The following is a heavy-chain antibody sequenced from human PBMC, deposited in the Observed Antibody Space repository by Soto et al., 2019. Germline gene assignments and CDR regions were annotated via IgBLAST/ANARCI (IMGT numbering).Heavy chain of an antibody. J-gene: IGHJ4*02. CDR3: ARAPLPFDYGDYLDYFDY. CDR1: GGSIRSGDYY. Sequence: SETLSLTCTVSGGSIRSGDYYWSWIRQPPGKGLEWIGYIYYSGSTYYNPSLKSRVTISVDTSKNQFSLKLSSVTAADTAVYYFARAPLPFDYGDYLDYFDYWGQGTLVTVSS. CDR2: IYYSGST. V-gene: IGHV4-30-4*01. D-gene: IGHD4-17*01.